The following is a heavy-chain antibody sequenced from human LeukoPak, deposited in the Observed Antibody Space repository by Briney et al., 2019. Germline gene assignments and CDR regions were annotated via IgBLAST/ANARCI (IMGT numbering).Heavy chain of an antibody. CDR2: INTDGSVT. CDR3: ARWTYASDGSGY. J-gene: IGHJ4*02. D-gene: IGHD3-16*01. CDR1: GFTFSTYW. Sequence: PGWSLRLSCAASGFTFSTYWMHWVRRAPGKGLVWVSQINTDGSVTAYADSVKGRFTISRDNAKNTLYLQMNSLRAEDTAVYYCARWTYASDGSGYWGQGTLVTVSS. V-gene: IGHV3-74*01.